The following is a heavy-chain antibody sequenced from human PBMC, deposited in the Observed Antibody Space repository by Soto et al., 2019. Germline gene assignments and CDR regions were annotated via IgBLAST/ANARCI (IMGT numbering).Heavy chain of an antibody. D-gene: IGHD2-2*01. Sequence: EVQLLESGGGLVQPGGSLRLSCAASGFAFGAYAMTWVRQAPGKGLEWVSVISGAGGNTYYADSVKGRFTVSRDNSKKMLYLETNSLSVEDTAIYYCAKDPVPQLLPSWWFDPWGQGTRVTVSS. CDR2: ISGAGGNT. J-gene: IGHJ5*02. V-gene: IGHV3-23*01. CDR3: AKDPVPQLLPSWWFDP. CDR1: GFAFGAYA.